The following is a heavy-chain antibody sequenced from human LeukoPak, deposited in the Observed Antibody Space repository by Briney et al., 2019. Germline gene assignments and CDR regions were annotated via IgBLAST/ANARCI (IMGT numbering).Heavy chain of an antibody. Sequence: ASVKVSCKASGYTFTGYYMHWVRQAPGQGLEWMGCINPNSGGTNYAQKFQGRVTMTRDTSISTAYMELSRLRSDDTAVYYCARNYYYDSSGYSSLDYWGQGTLVTVSS. CDR2: INPNSGGT. J-gene: IGHJ4*02. V-gene: IGHV1-2*02. CDR1: GYTFTGYY. D-gene: IGHD3-22*01. CDR3: ARNYYYDSSGYSSLDY.